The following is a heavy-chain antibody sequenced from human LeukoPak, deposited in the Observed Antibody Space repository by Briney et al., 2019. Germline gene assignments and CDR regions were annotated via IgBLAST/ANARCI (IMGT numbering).Heavy chain of an antibody. CDR1: GGSISSHY. J-gene: IGHJ6*03. D-gene: IGHD3-3*01. V-gene: IGHV4-4*07. CDR3: ASDTPYDFWSGYYTYYYMDV. CDR2: IYTSGST. Sequence: SETLSLTCTVSGGSISSHYWNWIRQPAGKGLEWIGRIYTSGSTNYNPSLKSRVTMSVDTSKDQFSLKLSSVTAADTAVYYCASDTPYDFWSGYYTYYYMDVWGRGTTVTVSS.